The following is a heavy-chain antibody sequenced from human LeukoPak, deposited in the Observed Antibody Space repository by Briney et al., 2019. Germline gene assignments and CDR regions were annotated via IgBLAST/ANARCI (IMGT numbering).Heavy chain of an antibody. CDR3: ASGGGFYSSSLDD. D-gene: IGHD6-6*01. J-gene: IGHJ4*02. CDR1: GFTFSSYA. CDR2: ISYDGSNK. V-gene: IGHV3-30*07. Sequence: GGSLRLSCAASGFTFSSYAMHWVRQAPGKGLEWVAVISYDGSNKYYADSVKGRFTISRDNSKNTLYLQMNSLRAEDTAVYYCASGGGFYSSSLDDWGQGTLVTV.